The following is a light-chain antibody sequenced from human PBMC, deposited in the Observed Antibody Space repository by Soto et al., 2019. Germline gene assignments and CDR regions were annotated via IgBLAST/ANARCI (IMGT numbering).Light chain of an antibody. CDR3: MQGTSRLH. V-gene: IGKV2-30*01. Sequence: DVVMTQSPLSLPVTLGQPASISCRSSQSLVYSDGNTYLNWFQQRPGQSPRRLIYKVSNRDSGVPDRFRRSGLGPNLKLKIRRVEAEAAGVYYCMQGTSRLHFGERTNLEIK. CDR1: QSLVYSDGNTY. CDR2: KVS. J-gene: IGKJ2*01.